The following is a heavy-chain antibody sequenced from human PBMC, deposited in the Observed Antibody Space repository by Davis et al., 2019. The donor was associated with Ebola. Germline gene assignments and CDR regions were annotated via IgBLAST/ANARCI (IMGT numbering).Heavy chain of an antibody. V-gene: IGHV4-39*07. J-gene: IGHJ4*02. D-gene: IGHD3-10*01. CDR3: ARRYGIWFRELLSGFRFDY. Sequence: SETLSLTCTVSGGSISSSSYYWGWIRQPPGKGLEWIGEINHSGSTNYNPSLKSRVTISVDTSKNQFSLKLSSVTAADTAVYYCARRYGIWFRELLSGFRFDYWGQGTLVTVSS. CDR1: GGSISSSSYY. CDR2: INHSGST.